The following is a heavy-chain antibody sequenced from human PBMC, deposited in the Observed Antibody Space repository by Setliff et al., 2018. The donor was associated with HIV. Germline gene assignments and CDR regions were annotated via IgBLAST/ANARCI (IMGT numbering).Heavy chain of an antibody. D-gene: IGHD3-3*01. V-gene: IGHV3-49*03. CDR3: ARGEYYDFWNGFDY. CDR2: ISTKINGETT. CDR1: GFIFGDYG. Sequence: LRLSCTVSGFIFGDYGMNWFRQPPGKGMEWVSFISTKINGETTEYAASVKGRFTILRDDSKGIAYLQMNSLKTEDTAVYFCARGEYYDFWNGFDYWGQGTLVTVSS. J-gene: IGHJ4*02.